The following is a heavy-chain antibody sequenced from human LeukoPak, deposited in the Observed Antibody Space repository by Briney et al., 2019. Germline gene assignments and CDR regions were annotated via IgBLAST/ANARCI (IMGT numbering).Heavy chain of an antibody. V-gene: IGHV1-8*01. D-gene: IGHD3-10*01. CDR2: MNPNSGNA. J-gene: IGHJ5*02. CDR3: ARDGSGTYWAYYNWFDP. CDR1: GYTFTSYD. Sequence: ASVTVSCKASGYTFTSYDINWVRQATGQGLEWMGWMNPNSGNAGYAQKFQGRVTMTRNTSISTAYMKLSNLRPEDTAVYYCARDGSGTYWAYYNWFDPWGQGTLVTVSS.